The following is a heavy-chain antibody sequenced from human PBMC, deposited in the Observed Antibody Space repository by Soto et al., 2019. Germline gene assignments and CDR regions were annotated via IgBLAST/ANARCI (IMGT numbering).Heavy chain of an antibody. CDR1: GFTFSSYW. V-gene: IGHV3-74*01. J-gene: IGHJ6*03. CDR2: INSDGSST. D-gene: IGHD3-3*01. CDR3: AREKRLPAANFWSGYKYYYMDV. Sequence: GGSLRLSCAASGFTFSSYWMHWVRQAPGKGLVWVSRINSDGSSTSYADSVKGRFTISRDNAKNTLYLQMNSLRAEDTAVYYCAREKRLPAANFWSGYKYYYMDVWGKGTTVTVSS.